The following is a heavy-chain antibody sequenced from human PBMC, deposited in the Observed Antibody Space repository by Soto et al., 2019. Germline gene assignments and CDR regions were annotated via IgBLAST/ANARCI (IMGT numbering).Heavy chain of an antibody. Sequence: PGGSLRPSCAASGFTFDEYGMSWVRQAPGKGLEWVSGINWNGGSTGYADSVKGRFAISRDNAKNSLYLQMNSLRAEDTALYHCARDQGAGSYYFRSNWFDPWGQGTLVTVSS. J-gene: IGHJ5*02. CDR1: GFTFDEYG. CDR3: ARDQGAGSYYFRSNWFDP. V-gene: IGHV3-20*01. D-gene: IGHD3-10*01. CDR2: INWNGGST.